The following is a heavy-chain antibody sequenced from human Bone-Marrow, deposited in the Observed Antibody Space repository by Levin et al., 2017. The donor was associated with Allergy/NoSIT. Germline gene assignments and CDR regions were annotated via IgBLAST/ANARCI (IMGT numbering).Heavy chain of an antibody. J-gene: IGHJ6*02. D-gene: IGHD3-22*01. CDR3: AKRALDPYYYDSSGYYLGNYYGMDV. CDR2: ISYDGSNK. V-gene: IGHV3-30*18. Sequence: GGSLRLSCAASGFTFSSYGMHWVRQAPGKGLEWVAVISYDGSNKYYADSVKGRFTISRDNSKNTLYLQMNSLRAEDTAVYYCAKRALDPYYYDSSGYYLGNYYGMDVWGQGTTVTVSS. CDR1: GFTFSSYG.